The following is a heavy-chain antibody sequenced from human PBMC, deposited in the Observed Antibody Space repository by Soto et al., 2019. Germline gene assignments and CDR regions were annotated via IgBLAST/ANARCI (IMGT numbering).Heavy chain of an antibody. CDR3: AKDGSIAVAGFLDY. Sequence: GESLKISCAASGFTFSSYGMHWVRQAPGKGLEWVAVISYDGSNKYYADSVKGRFTISRDNSKNTLYLQMNSLRAEDTAVYYCAKDGSIAVAGFLDYWGQGTLVTVSS. D-gene: IGHD6-19*01. CDR1: GFTFSSYG. V-gene: IGHV3-30*18. J-gene: IGHJ4*02. CDR2: ISYDGSNK.